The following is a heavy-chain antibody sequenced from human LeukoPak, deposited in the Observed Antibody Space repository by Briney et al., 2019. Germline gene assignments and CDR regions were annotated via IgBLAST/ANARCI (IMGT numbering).Heavy chain of an antibody. D-gene: IGHD6-6*01. V-gene: IGHV4-39*01. CDR2: IYYSGST. Sequence: SETLSLTCTVSGGSISSSSYYWGWIRQPPGKGLEWSGSIYYSGSTYYNPSLKSRVTISVDTSKNQFSLKLSSVTAADTAVYYCARLGRSSSSVGKYYFDYWGQGTLVTVSS. CDR3: ARLGRSSSSVGKYYFDY. J-gene: IGHJ4*02. CDR1: GGSISSSSYY.